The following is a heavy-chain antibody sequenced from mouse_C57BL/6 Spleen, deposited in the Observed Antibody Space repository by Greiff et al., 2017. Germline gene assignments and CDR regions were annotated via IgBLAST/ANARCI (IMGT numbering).Heavy chain of an antibody. D-gene: IGHD2-4*01. Sequence: VKLQESVAELMKPGASVKLSCKATGYTFTGYWIEWVKQRPGHGLEWIGEILPGSGSTNYNEKFKGKATFTADTSSITAYMQPSRLPTEDSAIYYWASGLYDYVRLAYWGQGTLVTVAA. J-gene: IGHJ3*01. CDR3: ASGLYDYVRLAY. CDR2: ILPGSGST. V-gene: IGHV1-9*01. CDR1: GYTFTGYW.